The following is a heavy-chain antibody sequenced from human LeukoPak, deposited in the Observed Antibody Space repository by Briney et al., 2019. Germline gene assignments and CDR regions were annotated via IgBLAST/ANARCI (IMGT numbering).Heavy chain of an antibody. J-gene: IGHJ4*02. CDR1: GGSISSYY. D-gene: IGHD3-16*02. V-gene: IGHV4-59*12. CDR2: IYYSGST. Sequence: SETLSLTCTVSGGSISSYYWSWIRQPPGKGLEWIGYIYYSGSTNYNPSLKSRVTISVDKSKNQFSLKLSSVTAADTAVYYCARNQGYVWGSYRLSYFDYWGQGTLVTVSS. CDR3: ARNQGYVWGSYRLSYFDY.